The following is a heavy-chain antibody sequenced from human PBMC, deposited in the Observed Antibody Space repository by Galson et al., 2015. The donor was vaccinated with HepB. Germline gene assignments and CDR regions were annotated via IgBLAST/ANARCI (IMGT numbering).Heavy chain of an antibody. CDR2: ISYDGSNK. J-gene: IGHJ4*02. V-gene: IGHV3-30*18. CDR3: AKDGSEWLRLGADYFDY. CDR1: GFTFSRYG. Sequence: SLRLSCAASGFTFSRYGMHWVRQAPGKGLEWVAVISYDGSNKYYADSVKGRFTISRDNSKYTLYLQMNSLRAEDTAVYYCAKDGSEWLRLGADYFDYWGQGTLVTVSS. D-gene: IGHD5-12*01.